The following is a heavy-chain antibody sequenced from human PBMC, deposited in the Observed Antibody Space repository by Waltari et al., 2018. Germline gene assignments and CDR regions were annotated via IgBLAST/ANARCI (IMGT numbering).Heavy chain of an antibody. Sequence: QVQLVQSGAEVEKPGASVKVSCKVSGDSLTELSIHWVRQAPGKGLEWMGHVDREDGETVYEQKFQGRVTMTEDTSIDTAYMELSSLRSEDTAVYYCATQSRSRGYSGFVSYYYYMHVWGKGTTVTISS. CDR3: ATQSRSRGYSGFVSYYYYMHV. CDR2: VDREDGET. J-gene: IGHJ6*03. CDR1: GDSLTELS. V-gene: IGHV1-24*01. D-gene: IGHD5-12*01.